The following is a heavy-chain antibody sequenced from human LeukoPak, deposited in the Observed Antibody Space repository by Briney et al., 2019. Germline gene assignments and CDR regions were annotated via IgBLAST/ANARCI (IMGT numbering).Heavy chain of an antibody. V-gene: IGHV3-23*01. CDR2: ISDSGGTT. Sequence: GGSLRLSCAASGFTFSSYAMSWVRQAPGKGLEWVSGISDSGGTTYYADSVKGRFTISRDNSKNTMYLQMNSLRAEDTAVYYCAKDRAFLWFGDLWGQGTLVTVSS. D-gene: IGHD3-10*01. CDR3: AKDRAFLWFGDL. J-gene: IGHJ5*02. CDR1: GFTFSSYA.